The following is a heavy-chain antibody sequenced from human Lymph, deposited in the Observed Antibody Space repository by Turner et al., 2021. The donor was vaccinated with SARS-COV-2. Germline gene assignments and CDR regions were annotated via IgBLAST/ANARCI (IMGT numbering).Heavy chain of an antibody. V-gene: IGHV1-2*02. CDR2: INPNSGGT. J-gene: IGHJ6*02. D-gene: IGHD4-17*01. CDR1: GYIFTGYY. Sequence: QVQLVQSGAEVKRPGASVKVSCKASGYIFTGYYMNWVRQAPGQGLEWMGWINPNSGGTNYAQKFQGRVTMTRDTSISTAYMEVSRLRSDDTAVYYCARDTRGDYSYYYDGMDVWGQGTTVTVSS. CDR3: ARDTRGDYSYYYDGMDV.